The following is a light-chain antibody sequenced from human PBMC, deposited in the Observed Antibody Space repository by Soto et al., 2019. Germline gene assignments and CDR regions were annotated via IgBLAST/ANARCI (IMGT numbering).Light chain of an antibody. J-gene: IGKJ4*01. CDR1: QTLLHSNGYTY. Sequence: DIVMTQSPRSLPVTPGEPASISCKSSQTLLHSNGYTYLDWYLQKPGQSPQLLIYLGFNRASGVPDRFSGSGSGADFTLKISSVEAEDVGVYYCMQSLQTPLTFCRGTKVEIK. CDR2: LGF. CDR3: MQSLQTPLT. V-gene: IGKV2-28*01.